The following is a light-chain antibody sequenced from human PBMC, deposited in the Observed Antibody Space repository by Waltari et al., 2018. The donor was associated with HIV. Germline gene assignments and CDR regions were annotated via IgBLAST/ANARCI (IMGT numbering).Light chain of an antibody. Sequence: SYDLTQPPPVSVSPGHTASLTCSGDKLGNKFVSWYQQKPGQSPMMVIYHDSERPSGIPERFSGSNSGNTATLTISGTQPMDEADYYCQAWDNGTAVFGGGTKLTVL. CDR2: HDS. J-gene: IGLJ2*01. CDR3: QAWDNGTAV. CDR1: KLGNKF. V-gene: IGLV3-1*01.